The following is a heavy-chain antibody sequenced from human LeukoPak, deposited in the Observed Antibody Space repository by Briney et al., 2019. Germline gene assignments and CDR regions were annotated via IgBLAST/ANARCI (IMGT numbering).Heavy chain of an antibody. CDR2: IRQDDSEK. CDR1: GFTFNDYW. Sequence: GGSLRLSCSASGFTFNDYWKIWVRQAPGKGLEWVANIRQDDSEKNYVDSVKGRFTISRDNAKFSLYLQMNSLRAEDTAVYYCATDRKVGTWDPRFNYWGQGTLVTVSS. J-gene: IGHJ4*02. CDR3: ATDRKVGTWDPRFNY. V-gene: IGHV3-7*01. D-gene: IGHD4-23*01.